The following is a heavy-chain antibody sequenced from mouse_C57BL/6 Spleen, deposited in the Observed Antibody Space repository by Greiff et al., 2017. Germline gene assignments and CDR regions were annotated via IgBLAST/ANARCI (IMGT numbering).Heavy chain of an antibody. CDR2: INPGSGGT. Sequence: QVQLQQSGAELVRPGTSVQVSCKASGYAFTNYLIEWVKQRPGQGLEWIGVINPGSGGTNYNEKFKGKATLTADKSSSTAYMQLSSLTSEDSAVYFCARRTVVAPYYFDYWGQGTTLTVSS. CDR1: GYAFTNYL. V-gene: IGHV1-54*01. D-gene: IGHD1-1*01. J-gene: IGHJ2*01. CDR3: ARRTVVAPYYFDY.